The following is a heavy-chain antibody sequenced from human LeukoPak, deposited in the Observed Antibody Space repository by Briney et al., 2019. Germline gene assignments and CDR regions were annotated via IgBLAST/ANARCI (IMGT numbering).Heavy chain of an antibody. V-gene: IGHV3-21*01. J-gene: IGHJ4*02. D-gene: IGHD3-22*01. CDR1: GFTFSDPW. CDR3: ARTYYYDRSAVFGY. CDR2: ITAGSSDR. Sequence: PGGSLRLSCVVSGFTFSDPWMNWVRQAPGKGLEWVSFITAGSSDRYYADSVQGRFTISRDNAKNSLYLQMNSLRAEDTAVYYCARTYYYDRSAVFGYWGQGTLVTVSS.